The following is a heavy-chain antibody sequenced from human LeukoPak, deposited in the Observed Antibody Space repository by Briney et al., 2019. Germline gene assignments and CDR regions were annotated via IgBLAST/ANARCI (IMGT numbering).Heavy chain of an antibody. Sequence: GGSLRLSCAASGFTFSSYSMNWVRQAPGKGLEWVSSISSSSSYIYYADSVKGRFTISRDNAKNSLYLQMNSLRAEDMAVYYCARPHCSSTSCYGDDAFDIWGQGTMVTVSS. CDR1: GFTFSSYS. J-gene: IGHJ3*02. CDR3: ARPHCSSTSCYGDDAFDI. D-gene: IGHD2-2*01. CDR2: ISSSSSYI. V-gene: IGHV3-21*01.